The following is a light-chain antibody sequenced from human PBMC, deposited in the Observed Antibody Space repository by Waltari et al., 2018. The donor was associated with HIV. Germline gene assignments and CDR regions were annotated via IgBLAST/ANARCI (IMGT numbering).Light chain of an antibody. J-gene: IGLJ3*02. Sequence: QSALTQPASVSGSPGQSITISCTAPANHFVSWYQQYPGNPPKLIIYEATHRPSGISTRFSGSKSANTASLTISGLQAADEADYYCSSFTASLSLMFGGGTRLTVL. CDR3: SSFTASLSLM. CDR1: ANHF. V-gene: IGLV2-14*01. CDR2: EAT.